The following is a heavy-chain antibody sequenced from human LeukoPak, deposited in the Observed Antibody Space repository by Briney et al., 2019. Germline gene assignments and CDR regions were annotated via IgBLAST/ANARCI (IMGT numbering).Heavy chain of an antibody. CDR1: GFTFSNYG. J-gene: IGHJ4*02. CDR2: IGDDGTNK. CDR3: SKDHGMSTII. D-gene: IGHD5-24*01. Sequence: PGGSLRLSCAASGFTFSNYGMHWVRQAPGKGLEWVAFIGDDGTNKNYADSVKGRFTISRDNSKNTLYLQMNSLRLEDTAVYYCSKDHGMSTIIWGQGTLVTVSS. V-gene: IGHV3-30*02.